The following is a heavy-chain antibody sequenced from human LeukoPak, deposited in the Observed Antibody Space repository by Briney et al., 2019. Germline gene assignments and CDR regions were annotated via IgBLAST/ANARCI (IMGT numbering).Heavy chain of an antibody. Sequence: ASVKVSCKASGYTFTGYYMHWVRQAPGQGLEWMGWINPNSGGTNYAQKFQGRVTMTRDTSISTAYMELSRLRSDDTAVYYCARDQRYYYGSSAGKGTDYWGQGTLVTVSS. CDR2: INPNSGGT. CDR3: ARDQRYYYGSSAGKGTDY. CDR1: GYTFTGYY. D-gene: IGHD3-22*01. V-gene: IGHV1-2*02. J-gene: IGHJ4*02.